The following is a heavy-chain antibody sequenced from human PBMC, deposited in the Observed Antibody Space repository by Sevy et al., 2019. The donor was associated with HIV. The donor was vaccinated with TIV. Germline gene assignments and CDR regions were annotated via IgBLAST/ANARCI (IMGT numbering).Heavy chain of an antibody. J-gene: IGHJ4*02. V-gene: IGHV3-23*01. CDR1: GFTFSSYA. CDR2: ISGSGGST. D-gene: IGHD2-15*01. CDR3: AKDGGYRSPSLAN. Sequence: GGSLRLSCAASGFTFSSYAMTWVRQAPGKGLEWVSLISGSGGSTFYADSVKGRFTISRDNSKNTPYLQMNSLRADDTAVYYCAKDGGYRSPSLANWGQGTLVTVSS.